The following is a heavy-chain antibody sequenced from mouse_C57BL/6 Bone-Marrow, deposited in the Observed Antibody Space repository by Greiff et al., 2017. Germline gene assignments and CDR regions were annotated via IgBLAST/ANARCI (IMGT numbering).Heavy chain of an antibody. V-gene: IGHV5-16*01. D-gene: IGHD1-1*01. J-gene: IGHJ1*03. CDR1: GFTFSDYY. CDR2: ITYDGSST. Sequence: EVMLVESEGGLVQPGSSMKLSCTASGFTFSDYYMAWVRQVPEKGLEWVANITYDGSSTYYLDSLKSRFFISRDNAKNILYLQMSSLKSEDTATYYCARDPITTVVARYWYFDVWGTGTTVTVSS. CDR3: ARDPITTVVARYWYFDV.